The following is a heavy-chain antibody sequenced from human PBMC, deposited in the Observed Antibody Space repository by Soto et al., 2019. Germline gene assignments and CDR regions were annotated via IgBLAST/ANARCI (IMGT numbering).Heavy chain of an antibody. Sequence: QVQLPESGPGLVKPSQTLSLTCTVSGCSISSGDYYWSWIRQPPGKGLEWIGYIYHSGRTYYNPSLKSRVTISVNTSKNQCSLTLSSVTAADTAVYYCARERPDGARLDPWGQGTLVTVSS. CDR1: GCSISSGDYY. CDR2: IYHSGRT. J-gene: IGHJ5*02. V-gene: IGHV4-30-4*01. CDR3: ARERPDGARLDP. D-gene: IGHD6-6*01.